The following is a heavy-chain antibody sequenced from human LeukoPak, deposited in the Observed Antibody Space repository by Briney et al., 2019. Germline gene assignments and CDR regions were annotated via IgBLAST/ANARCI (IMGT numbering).Heavy chain of an antibody. V-gene: IGHV4-4*07. CDR2: IYTSGST. Sequence: PSETLSLTCTVPGGSISSYYWSWIRQPAGKGLEWIGRIYTSGSTNYNPSLKSRVTMSVDTSKNQFSLKLSSVTAADTAVYYCARDMRGISGTMIVVAPPAFDIWGQGTMVTVSS. J-gene: IGHJ3*02. D-gene: IGHD3-22*01. CDR3: ARDMRGISGTMIVVAPPAFDI. CDR1: GGSISSYY.